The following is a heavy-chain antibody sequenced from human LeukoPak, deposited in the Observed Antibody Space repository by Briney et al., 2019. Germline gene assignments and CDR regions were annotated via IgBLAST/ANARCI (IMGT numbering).Heavy chain of an antibody. D-gene: IGHD2-2*02. CDR2: INHSGST. V-gene: IGHV4-34*01. CDR1: GGSFSGYC. CDR3: ARVGCSSTSCYNYFDY. Sequence: SETLSLTCAVYGGSFSGYCWSWIRQPPGKGLEWIGEINHSGSTNYNPSLKSRVTISVDTSKNQFSLKLSSVTAADTAVYYCARVGCSSTSCYNYFDYWGQGTLVTVSS. J-gene: IGHJ4*02.